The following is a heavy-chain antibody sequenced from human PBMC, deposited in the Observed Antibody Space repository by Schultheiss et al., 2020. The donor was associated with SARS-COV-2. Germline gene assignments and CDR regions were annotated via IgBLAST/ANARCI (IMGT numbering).Heavy chain of an antibody. D-gene: IGHD3-22*01. J-gene: IGHJ4*02. CDR1: GFTFRSYA. CDR3: ARPRAYYYDSSGHFDY. CDR2: ISGSGSTI. V-gene: IGHV3-21*04. Sequence: GGSLRLSCAASGFTFRSYAMSWVRQAPGKGLEWVSTISGSGSTIYYADSVKGRFTISRDNAKNSLYLQMNSLRAEDTAVYYCARPRAYYYDSSGHFDYWGQGTLVTVSS.